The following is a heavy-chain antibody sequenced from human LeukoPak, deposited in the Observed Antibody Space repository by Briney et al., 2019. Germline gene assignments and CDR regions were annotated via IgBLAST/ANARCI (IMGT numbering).Heavy chain of an antibody. D-gene: IGHD3-22*01. V-gene: IGHV3-48*03. J-gene: IGHJ4*02. Sequence: PGGSLRLSCAASGFTFSSYEMNWVRQAPGKGLEWVSYISSSGSTIYYADSVKGRFTISRDNAKNSLYLQMNSLRAEDTAVYYCARDLHYYDSSGYYGDYWGQGTLVTVSS. CDR1: GFTFSSYE. CDR2: ISSSGSTI. CDR3: ARDLHYYDSSGYYGDY.